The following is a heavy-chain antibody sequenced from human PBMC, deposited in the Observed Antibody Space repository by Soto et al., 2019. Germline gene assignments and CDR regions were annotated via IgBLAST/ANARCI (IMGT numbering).Heavy chain of an antibody. J-gene: IGHJ4*02. CDR3: ARDPRLYYGSGSRPNFDY. V-gene: IGHV1-46*01. Sequence: GASVKVSCKASGYTFTSYYMHWVRQAPGQGLEWMGIINPSGGSTSYAQKFQGRVTVTRDTSTSTVYMELSSLRSEDTAVYYCARDPRLYYGSGSRPNFDYWGQGTLVTVSS. CDR1: GYTFTSYY. CDR2: INPSGGST. D-gene: IGHD3-10*01.